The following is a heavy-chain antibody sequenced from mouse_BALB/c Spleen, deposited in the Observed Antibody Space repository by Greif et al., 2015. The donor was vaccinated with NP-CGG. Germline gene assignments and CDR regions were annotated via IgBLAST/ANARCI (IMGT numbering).Heavy chain of an antibody. CDR2: INPYNGDT. Sequence: EVQLQQSGPELVKPGASVKISCKASGYSFTGYFMNWVMQSHGKSLEWIGRINPYNGDTFYNQKFKGKATLTVDKSSSTAHMELRSLASEDSAVYYCARSHYYGSSLFAYWGQGTLVTVSA. D-gene: IGHD1-1*01. CDR3: ARSHYYGSSLFAY. CDR1: GYSFTGYF. J-gene: IGHJ3*01. V-gene: IGHV1-20*02.